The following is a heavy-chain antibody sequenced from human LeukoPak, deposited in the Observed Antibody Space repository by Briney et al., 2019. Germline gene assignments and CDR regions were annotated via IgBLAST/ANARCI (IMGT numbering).Heavy chain of an antibody. CDR3: ARGGGSCYSCWFDP. D-gene: IGHD2-15*01. Sequence: GASVKVSCKASGGTFSSYAISWVRQAPGQGLEWMGGIIPIFGTANYAQKFQGRVTITADESTSTAYMELSSRRSEDTAVYYCARGGGSCYSCWFDPWGQGTLVTVSS. J-gene: IGHJ5*02. CDR2: IIPIFGTA. CDR1: GGTFSSYA. V-gene: IGHV1-69*13.